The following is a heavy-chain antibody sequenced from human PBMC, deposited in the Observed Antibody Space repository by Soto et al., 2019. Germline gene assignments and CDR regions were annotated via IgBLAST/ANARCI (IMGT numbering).Heavy chain of an antibody. CDR2: IIPIFGTA. J-gene: IGHJ4*02. D-gene: IGHD3-22*01. V-gene: IGHV1-69*13. Sequence: ASVKVSCKASGGTFSSYAISWVRQAPGQGLEWMGGIIPIFGTANYAQKFQGRVTITADESTSTAYMELSSLRSEDTAVYYCARALGRYYDSSGYFSLFDYWGQGTLVTVSS. CDR3: ARALGRYYDSSGYFSLFDY. CDR1: GGTFSSYA.